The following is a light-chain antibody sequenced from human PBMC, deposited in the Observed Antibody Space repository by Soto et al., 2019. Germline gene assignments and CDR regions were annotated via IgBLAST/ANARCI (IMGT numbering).Light chain of an antibody. CDR2: KAS. CDR3: QQSYSILRT. J-gene: IGKJ1*01. V-gene: IGKV1-5*03. Sequence: DIPMSQSPATLSASVGDKVTITCRASQSISGWLAWYQQKPGKAPKLLIYKASPLKSGVPSRFSGSGSGTDFTLSISSLQAEDFATYCCQQSYSILRTFGQGTKVDIK. CDR1: QSISGW.